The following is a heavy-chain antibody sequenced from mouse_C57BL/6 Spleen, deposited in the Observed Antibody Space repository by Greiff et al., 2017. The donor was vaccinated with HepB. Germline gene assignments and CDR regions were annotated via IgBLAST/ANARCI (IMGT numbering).Heavy chain of an antibody. CDR2: INPGSGGT. D-gene: IGHD4-1*01. V-gene: IGHV1-54*01. Sequence: VQLQQSGAELVRPGTSVKVSCKASGYAFTNYLIEWVKQRPGQGLEWIGVINPGSGGTNYNEKFKGKATLTADKSSSTAYMQLSSLTSEDSAVYFCARLGLGFDYWGQGTTLTVSS. CDR3: ARLGLGFDY. J-gene: IGHJ2*01. CDR1: GYAFTNYL.